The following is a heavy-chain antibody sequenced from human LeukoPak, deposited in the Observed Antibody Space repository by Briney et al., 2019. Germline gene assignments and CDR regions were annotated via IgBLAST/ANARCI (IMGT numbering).Heavy chain of an antibody. J-gene: IGHJ4*02. CDR2: IYHSGST. Sequence: SETLSLTCTVSGYSISSGYYWGWIRQPPGKGLEWIGSIYHSGSTYYNPSLKSRVVISVDTSKNQFSLNLTPVTAADTAVYYCARDGYNYGQFDYWGQGVLVTVSS. CDR3: ARDGYNYGQFDY. D-gene: IGHD5-18*01. V-gene: IGHV4-38-2*02. CDR1: GYSISSGYY.